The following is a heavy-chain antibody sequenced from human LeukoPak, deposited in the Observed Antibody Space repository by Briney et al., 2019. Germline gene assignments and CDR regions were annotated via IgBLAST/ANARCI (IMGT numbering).Heavy chain of an antibody. D-gene: IGHD5-24*01. CDR3: AKGGIQFNWFDP. V-gene: IGHV3-30*02. Sequence: VGSLRLSCAASGFTFSSYGMHWVRQTPGKGLEWVAFIRYDGSNKYYADSVKGRFTISRDNSKNTLYLQMSSLRTEDTAVYYCAKGGIQFNWFDPWGQGTLVTVSS. J-gene: IGHJ5*02. CDR1: GFTFSSYG. CDR2: IRYDGSNK.